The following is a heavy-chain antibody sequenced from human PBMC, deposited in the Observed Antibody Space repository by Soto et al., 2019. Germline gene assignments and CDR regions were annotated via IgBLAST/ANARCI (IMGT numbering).Heavy chain of an antibody. V-gene: IGHV3-30-3*01. J-gene: IGHJ6*02. CDR2: ISYDGSNK. CDR3: ARDPFRGYSYGYFSDYYYGMDV. Sequence: SGGSLRHSGSASGFTFRSYAMNWCRHPRAEGHEXGAVISYDGSNKYYADSVKGRFTISRDNSKNTLYLQMNSLRAEDTAVYYCARDPFRGYSYGYFSDYYYGMDVWGQGTTVTGSS. D-gene: IGHD5-18*01. CDR1: GFTFRSYA.